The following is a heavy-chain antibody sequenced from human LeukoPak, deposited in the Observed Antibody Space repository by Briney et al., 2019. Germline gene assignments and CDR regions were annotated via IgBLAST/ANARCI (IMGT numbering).Heavy chain of an antibody. D-gene: IGHD5-18*01. V-gene: IGHV3-7*01. CDR2: IKQDGSDK. Sequence: PGGSLRLSCAASGFTFSSYWTSWVRQAPGKGLEWVANIKQDGSDKYYVDSVKGRFTISRDNAKNSLYLQMNSLRAEDTAVYYCARGWIQLWSFDYWGQGTLVTVSS. J-gene: IGHJ4*02. CDR3: ARGWIQLWSFDY. CDR1: GFTFSSYW.